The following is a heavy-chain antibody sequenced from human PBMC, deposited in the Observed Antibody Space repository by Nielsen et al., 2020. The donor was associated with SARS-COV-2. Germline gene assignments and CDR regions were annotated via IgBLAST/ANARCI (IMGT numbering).Heavy chain of an antibody. J-gene: IGHJ4*02. CDR2: IVPSSDTT. V-gene: IGHV1-69*06. CDR3: ARTEG. Sequence: SVKVSCKASGGSFNAISWVRQTPGQGLEWMGGIVPSSDTTTYAQKFQSRVTITADKSRRIVYMEMRSLRSDDTGVYYCARTEGWGQGTLVTVS. CDR1: GGSFNA.